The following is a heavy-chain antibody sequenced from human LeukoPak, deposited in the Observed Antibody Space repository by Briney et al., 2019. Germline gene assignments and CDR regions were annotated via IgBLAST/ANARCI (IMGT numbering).Heavy chain of an antibody. J-gene: IGHJ4*02. D-gene: IGHD2-21*01. Sequence: GGSLRLSCAASGFTFSSYGMSWVRQAPGKGLEWVSAISGSGDSTFYADSVKGRFTISRGNSKNTLYMLMNRLRPEDAAVYYCAKAPVTTCRGAYCYPFDYWGQGTLVTVSS. V-gene: IGHV3-23*01. CDR3: AKAPVTTCRGAYCYPFDY. CDR2: ISGSGDST. CDR1: GFTFSSYG.